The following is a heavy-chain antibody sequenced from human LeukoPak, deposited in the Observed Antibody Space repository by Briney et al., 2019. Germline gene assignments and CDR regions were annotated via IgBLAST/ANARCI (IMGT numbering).Heavy chain of an antibody. CDR2: IIPIFGTA. Sequence: GASVKVSCKASGGTFSSYAISWVRQAPGQGLEWMGGIIPIFGTANYAQKFQGRVTITADESTSTAYMELSSLRSEDTAVYYCASGRLGSSGYYFGFDYWGQGTLVTVFS. J-gene: IGHJ4*02. V-gene: IGHV1-69*13. D-gene: IGHD3-22*01. CDR3: ASGRLGSSGYYFGFDY. CDR1: GGTFSSYA.